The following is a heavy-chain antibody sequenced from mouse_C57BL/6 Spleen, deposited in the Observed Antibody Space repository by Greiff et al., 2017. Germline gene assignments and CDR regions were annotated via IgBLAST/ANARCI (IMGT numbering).Heavy chain of an antibody. Sequence: VKLMESGPGILQPSQTLSLTCSFSGFSLSTFGMGVGRIRQPSGKGLEWLAHTWWDDDTSYNPALKSRLTISKDTSKSPVYLKIAKVNAADTAIYYCARIADYYGSRGYFDVWGTGTTVTVSS. CDR1: GFSLSTFGMG. V-gene: IGHV8-8*01. CDR3: ARIADYYGSRGYFDV. J-gene: IGHJ1*03. CDR2: TWWDDDT. D-gene: IGHD1-1*01.